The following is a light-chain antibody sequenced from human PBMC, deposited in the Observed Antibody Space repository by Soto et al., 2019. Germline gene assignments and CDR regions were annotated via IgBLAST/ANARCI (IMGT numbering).Light chain of an antibody. Sequence: DIQMTQSPSTLSVSVGDRVTITCRASQTISSWLYWYQQKPGNAPKLLIYKAATLKSGVPARFSGSESGTELPLTISSLQPDDFANYYHQHYNTYSDTFGQGTKLELK. CDR3: QHYNTYSDT. J-gene: IGKJ1*01. V-gene: IGKV1-5*03. CDR2: KAA. CDR1: QTISSW.